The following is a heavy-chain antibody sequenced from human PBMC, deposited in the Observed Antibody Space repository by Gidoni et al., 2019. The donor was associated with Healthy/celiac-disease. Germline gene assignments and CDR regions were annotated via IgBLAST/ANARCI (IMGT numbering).Heavy chain of an antibody. CDR1: GGSISSSNYS. V-gene: IGHV4-39*01. Sequence: QLQLQESGPGLVKPSETLSLTCTVSGGSISSSNYSWGWIRQPPGKGLEWIGNIYYSGSTYYNPSLKSRVTISVDTSKNQFSLKLSSVTAADTAVYYCARFGVSGGYCSSTSCYVVYWAQGTLVTVSS. J-gene: IGHJ4*02. CDR2: IYYSGST. D-gene: IGHD2-2*01. CDR3: ARFGVSGGYCSSTSCYVVY.